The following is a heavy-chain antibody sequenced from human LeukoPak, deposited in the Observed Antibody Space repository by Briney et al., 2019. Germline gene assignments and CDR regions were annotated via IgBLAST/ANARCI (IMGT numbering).Heavy chain of an antibody. D-gene: IGHD2-2*01. Sequence: PGGSLRLSCAASGFTFDNFNMNWVRQAPEKGLEWVASITGTGVYIYYADSVKGRFTISRDSAKSSLYLQMNSLRAEDTAVYYCARFGYCSSISCYAVWGQGTLVTVSS. J-gene: IGHJ4*02. CDR3: ARFGYCSSISCYAV. V-gene: IGHV3-21*01. CDR2: ITGTGVYI. CDR1: GFTFDNFN.